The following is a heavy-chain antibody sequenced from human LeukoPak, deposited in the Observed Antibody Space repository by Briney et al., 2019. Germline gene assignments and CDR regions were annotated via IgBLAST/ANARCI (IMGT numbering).Heavy chain of an antibody. CDR1: GGSISSHY. CDR3: ARGLGVLYAGHFDY. V-gene: IGHV4-59*11. J-gene: IGHJ4*02. Sequence: SETLSLTCTVSGGSISSHYWGWIRQPPGKGLEWIGYIYYSGSTNYNPSLKSRVTISVDTSKNQFSLKLSSVTAADTAVYYCARGLGVLYAGHFDYWGQGTLVTVSS. CDR2: IYYSGST. D-gene: IGHD2-8*01.